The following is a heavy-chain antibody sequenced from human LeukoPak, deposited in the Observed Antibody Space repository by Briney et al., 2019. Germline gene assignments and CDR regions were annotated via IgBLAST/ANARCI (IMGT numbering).Heavy chain of an antibody. V-gene: IGHV5-51*01. CDR1: GYSFTSYW. J-gene: IGHJ3*02. CDR3: GRHRNDYDNTDAFDI. D-gene: IGHD3-22*01. Sequence: HGESLKISCKGSGYSFTSYWIGWVRQMPGKGLEWMGIIYPGDSDTRYSPSFQGQVTISADKSISTAYLQWSGLKASDTAMYYCGRHRNDYDNTDAFDIWGQGTMVTVSS. CDR2: IYPGDSDT.